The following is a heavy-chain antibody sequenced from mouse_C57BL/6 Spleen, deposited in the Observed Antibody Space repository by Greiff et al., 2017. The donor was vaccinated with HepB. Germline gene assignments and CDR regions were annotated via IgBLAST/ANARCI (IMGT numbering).Heavy chain of an antibody. D-gene: IGHD1-1*01. J-gene: IGHJ2*01. Sequence: EVQLVESGGGLVQPGGSMKLSCAASGFTFSDAWMDWVRQSPEKGLEWVAEIRNKANNHATYYAESVKGRFTISRDDSKSSVYLQMNSLRAEDTGIYYCTTFYYYEYDFDYWGQGTTLTVSS. CDR1: GFTFSDAW. V-gene: IGHV6-6*01. CDR3: TTFYYYEYDFDY. CDR2: IRNKANNHAT.